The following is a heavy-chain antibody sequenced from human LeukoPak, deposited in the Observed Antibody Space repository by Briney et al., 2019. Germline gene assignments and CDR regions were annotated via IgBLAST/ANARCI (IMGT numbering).Heavy chain of an antibody. J-gene: IGHJ6*03. CDR2: IYYSGST. V-gene: IGHV4-59*01. CDR1: GDSISSYY. CDR3: ARGLLVHYYYYYMDV. D-gene: IGHD2-15*01. Sequence: SETLSLTCTVSGDSISSYYWSWIRQPPGKGLEGIGYIYYSGSTNYNHSPKSRVTISLDHSKNHLSLKLHTVTAADHAAYYRARGLLVHYYYYYMDVWGKGTTVTVS.